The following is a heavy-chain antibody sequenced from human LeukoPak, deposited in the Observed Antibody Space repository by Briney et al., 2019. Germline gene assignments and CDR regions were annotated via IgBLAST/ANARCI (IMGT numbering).Heavy chain of an antibody. J-gene: IGHJ4*02. V-gene: IGHV3-49*03. CDR2: IRSKAFGGTG. CDR1: GFIFGNYA. CDR3: ARDLYDSSGYYFGH. Sequence: SGGSLRLSCTGSGFIFGNYALSWFRQAPGKGLDWVGFIRSKAFGGTGEYASAVKGRFIISRDDSKNIAYLQMKSLKIEDTAVYYCARDLYDSSGYYFGHWGQGTLVTVSS. D-gene: IGHD3-22*01.